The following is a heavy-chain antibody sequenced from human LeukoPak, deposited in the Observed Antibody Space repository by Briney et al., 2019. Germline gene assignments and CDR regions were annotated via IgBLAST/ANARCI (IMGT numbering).Heavy chain of an antibody. Sequence: PGGSLRLSCAASGFTLSSYWMHWVRQARGKGVGWVSRINSDGSSTIYADSVKGRFTISRDKAKNTLYLQMNTLRAEDTAVYYCSRGGGGIVTYWGQGTLVTVSS. D-gene: IGHD1-26*01. CDR3: SRGGGGIVTY. V-gene: IGHV3-74*01. J-gene: IGHJ4*02. CDR1: GFTLSSYW. CDR2: INSDGSST.